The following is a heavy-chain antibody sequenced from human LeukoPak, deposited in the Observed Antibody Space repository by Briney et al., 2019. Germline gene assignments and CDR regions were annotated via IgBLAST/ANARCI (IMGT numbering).Heavy chain of an antibody. V-gene: IGHV1-69*13. CDR3: AREGPYRSQNWFDP. CDR2: IIPIFGTA. D-gene: IGHD6-13*01. Sequence: SVKVSCKASGGTFSSYAISWVRQAPGQGLEWMGGIIPIFGTANYAQKFQGRVTITADESTSTAYMELSSLRSEDTAVYYCAREGPYRSQNWFDPWGQGTLVTVSS. J-gene: IGHJ5*02. CDR1: GGTFSSYA.